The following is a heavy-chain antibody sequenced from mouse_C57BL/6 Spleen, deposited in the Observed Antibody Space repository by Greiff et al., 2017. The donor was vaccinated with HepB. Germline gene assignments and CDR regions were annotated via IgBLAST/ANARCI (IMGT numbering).Heavy chain of an antibody. CDR1: GYSITSGYD. J-gene: IGHJ2*01. D-gene: IGHD1-1*01. CDR2: ISYSGST. V-gene: IGHV3-1*01. Sequence: EVQLKESGPGMVKPSQSLSLTCTVTGYSITSGYDWHWIRHFPGNKLEWMGYISYSGSTNYNPSLKSRISITHDTSKNHFFLKLNSVTTEDTATYYCARGYYDYFDYWGQGTTLTVSS. CDR3: ARGYYDYFDY.